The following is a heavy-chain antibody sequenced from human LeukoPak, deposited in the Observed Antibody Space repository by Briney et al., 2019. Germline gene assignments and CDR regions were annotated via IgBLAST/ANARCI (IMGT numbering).Heavy chain of an antibody. J-gene: IGHJ4*02. D-gene: IGHD3-10*01. Sequence: GGSLRLSCAASGFSFTTYAMHWVRQAPGKGLQWVAVISFDENTKYYADSVKGRFTISRDTSESTLYLQMNSLKIEDTAVYYCARDGTYFSGSGSPPFDYWGQGALVTVSS. V-gene: IGHV3-30*04. CDR3: ARDGTYFSGSGSPPFDY. CDR2: ISFDENTK. CDR1: GFSFTTYA.